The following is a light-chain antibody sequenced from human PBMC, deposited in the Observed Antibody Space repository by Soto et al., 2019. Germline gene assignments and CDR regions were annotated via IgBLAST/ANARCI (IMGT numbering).Light chain of an antibody. CDR2: GAS. V-gene: IGKV3-20*01. CDR3: QQFGSSSLT. Sequence: EIVLTQSPGTLSLSPGERATLSCRASQSVSSTYLAWYQQKPGQAPRLLIYGASNRAADIPDRFSGSGSGTDFTLTISGLEPEDFAVYYCQQFGSSSLTFGQGTKVDIK. J-gene: IGKJ1*01. CDR1: QSVSSTY.